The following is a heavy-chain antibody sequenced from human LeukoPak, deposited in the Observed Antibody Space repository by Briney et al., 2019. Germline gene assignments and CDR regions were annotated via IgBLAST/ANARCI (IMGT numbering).Heavy chain of an antibody. CDR3: ARLGTHYYYYMDV. CDR2: IYYSGST. D-gene: IGHD7-27*01. CDR1: GGSISSSSYY. J-gene: IGHJ6*03. Sequence: PSETLSLTCTVSGGSISSSSYYWGWIRQPPGKGLEWIGSIYYSGSTYYNPSLKSRVTISVDTSKNQFSLKLSSVTAADTAVYYCARLGTHYYYYMDVWGKGTTVNISS. V-gene: IGHV4-39*01.